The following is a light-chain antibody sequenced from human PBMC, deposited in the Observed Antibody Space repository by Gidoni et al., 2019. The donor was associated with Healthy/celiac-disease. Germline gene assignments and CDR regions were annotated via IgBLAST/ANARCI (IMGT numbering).Light chain of an antibody. CDR2: GAS. V-gene: IGKV3-20*01. CDR1: QSVSSSY. Sequence: ENVLTQSPGTLSLCPGERATISCRASQSVSSSYLAWYPQKPGQAPRLRSYGASSRATGIPDRLGGSGSGTCFTLTIRRLGPEDFAVYYCQQYGSSPWTFGQGTKVEIK. CDR3: QQYGSSPWT. J-gene: IGKJ1*01.